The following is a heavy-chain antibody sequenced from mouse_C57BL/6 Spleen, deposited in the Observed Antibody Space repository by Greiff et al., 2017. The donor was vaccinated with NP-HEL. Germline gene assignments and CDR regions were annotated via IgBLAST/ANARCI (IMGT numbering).Heavy chain of an antibody. Sequence: QVQLQQSGAELVKPGASVKLSCKASGYTFTEYTIHWVKQRSGQGLEWIGWFYPGSGSIKYNEKFKDKATLTADKSSRTVYMELSRLTSEDSAVYFCARHGSPYDYDVGYAMDYWGQGTSVTVSS. V-gene: IGHV1-62-2*01. D-gene: IGHD2-4*01. CDR1: GYTFTEYT. CDR2: FYPGSGSI. CDR3: ARHGSPYDYDVGYAMDY. J-gene: IGHJ4*01.